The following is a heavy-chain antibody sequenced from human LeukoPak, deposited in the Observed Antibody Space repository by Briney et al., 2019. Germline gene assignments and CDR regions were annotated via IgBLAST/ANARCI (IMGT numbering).Heavy chain of an antibody. CDR1: GSTFSSYV. J-gene: IGHJ4*02. V-gene: IGHV3-23*01. D-gene: IGHD3-10*01. CDR3: ANEGGTMLRGDLDY. Sequence: GGSLRLSCAASGSTFSSYVGSWVRQAPGKGLEWVSAISNSGGSTYYADSVKGRFTISRDNSKNTLYLQMNSLRAEDTAVYYCANEGGTMLRGDLDYWGQGTLVTVSS. CDR2: ISNSGGST.